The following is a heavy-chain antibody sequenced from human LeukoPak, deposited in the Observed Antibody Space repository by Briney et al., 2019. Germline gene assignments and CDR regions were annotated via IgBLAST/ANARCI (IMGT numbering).Heavy chain of an antibody. CDR1: GGSISSSSYY. V-gene: IGHV4-39*07. J-gene: IGHJ4*02. Sequence: SETLSLTCTVSGGSISSSSYYWGWIRQPPGKGLEWIGSIYYSGSTYYNPSLKSRVTISVDTSKNQFSLKLSSVTAADTAVYYCARNTKDIVVVVAATGYGLDYWGQGTLVTVSS. D-gene: IGHD2-15*01. CDR3: ARNTKDIVVVVAATGYGLDY. CDR2: IYYSGST.